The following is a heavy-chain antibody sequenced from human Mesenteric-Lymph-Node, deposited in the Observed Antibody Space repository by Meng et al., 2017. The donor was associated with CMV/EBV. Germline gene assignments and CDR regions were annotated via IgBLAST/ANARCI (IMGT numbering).Heavy chain of an antibody. CDR1: GFSPSTSGVV. J-gene: IGHJ4*02. CDR2: IYWDDDK. D-gene: IGHD6-13*01. CDR3: AHSAGIAAAGPFYFDY. V-gene: IGHV2-5*02. Sequence: QITLKESGPTLVKPTQTLTLTCTFSGFSPSTSGVVVGWIRQPPGNALEWLALIYWDDDKRYSPSLKSRLTITKDTSKNQVVLTMTNMDPVDTATYYCAHSAGIAAAGPFYFDYWGQGTLVTVSS.